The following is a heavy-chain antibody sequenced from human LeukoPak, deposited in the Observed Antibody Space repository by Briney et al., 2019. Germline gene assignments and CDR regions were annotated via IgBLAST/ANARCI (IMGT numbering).Heavy chain of an antibody. V-gene: IGHV1-18*01. CDR1: GYPFTSYG. D-gene: IGHD2-21*02. J-gene: IGHJ6*02. CDR2: ISAYNGNT. Sequence: ASVKVSCKASGYPFTSYGISWVRQAPGQGLEWMGWISAYNGNTNYAQKLQGRVTMTTDTSTSTAYMELRSLRSDDTAVYYCARVGPIVVVTAILLDYYYGMDVWGQGTTVTVSS. CDR3: ARVGPIVVVTAILLDYYYGMDV.